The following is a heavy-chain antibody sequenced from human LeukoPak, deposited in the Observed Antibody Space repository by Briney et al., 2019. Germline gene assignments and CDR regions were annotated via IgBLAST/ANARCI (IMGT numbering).Heavy chain of an antibody. D-gene: IGHD4-11*01. CDR3: ARHDRNYGRNWFDP. J-gene: IGHJ5*02. V-gene: IGHV4-38-2*01. Sequence: PSETLSLTCAVSGCSISSGYYWGWPRQPPGKGLEWIGSIYHSGSAYYNPFLKSRVTISVDTSKNLFSLKLSSVTAADTGVYYCARHDRNYGRNWFDPWGQESRVSGSS. CDR1: GCSISSGYY. CDR2: IYHSGSA.